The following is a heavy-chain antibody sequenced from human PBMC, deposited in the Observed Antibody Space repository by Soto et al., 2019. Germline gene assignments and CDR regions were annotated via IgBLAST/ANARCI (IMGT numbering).Heavy chain of an antibody. Sequence: QVQLVESGGGGGQPGRSLRLSCAASGFTFSSYGMHWVRQAPGKGLEWVGVITYDGSNKFYAESVKGRFTISRANSKNPLYLPMTRLRADDAAVYYCAKAWPASLPGDAFDIWAQGTMVTVSS. D-gene: IGHD2-15*01. CDR2: ITYDGSNK. V-gene: IGHV3-30*18. J-gene: IGHJ3*02. CDR1: GFTFSSYG. CDR3: AKAWPASLPGDAFDI.